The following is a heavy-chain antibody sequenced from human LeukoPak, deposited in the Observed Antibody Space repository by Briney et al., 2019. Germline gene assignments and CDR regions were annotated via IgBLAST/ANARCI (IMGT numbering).Heavy chain of an antibody. J-gene: IGHJ6*02. D-gene: IGHD1-14*01. CDR1: GYTFTGYQ. CDR2: INPNSGAT. CDR3: ARVGSYNGGHYGMDV. V-gene: IGHV1-2*02. Sequence: GASVKVSCKASGYTFTGYQMHWVRQAPGQGLEWMGWINPNSGATNYAQEFQGRVTMTRDTSIGTAYMELSRLRSDDTAVYYCARVGSYNGGHYGMDVWGQGTTVTVSS.